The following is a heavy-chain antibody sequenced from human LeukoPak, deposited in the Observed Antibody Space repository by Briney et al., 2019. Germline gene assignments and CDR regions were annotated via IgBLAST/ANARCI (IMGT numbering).Heavy chain of an antibody. CDR3: TTTSGTSAVDY. V-gene: IGHV4-59*01. Sequence: SETLSLTCTVFGASISDYHWTWIRQPPGKGLEWIGYIHYSRGTYYNPSLNSRVTISIDTSKNQFSLKLSSVTAADTAVYYCTTTSGTSAVDYWGQGTLVTVSS. CDR1: GASISDYH. J-gene: IGHJ4*02. CDR2: IHYSRGT.